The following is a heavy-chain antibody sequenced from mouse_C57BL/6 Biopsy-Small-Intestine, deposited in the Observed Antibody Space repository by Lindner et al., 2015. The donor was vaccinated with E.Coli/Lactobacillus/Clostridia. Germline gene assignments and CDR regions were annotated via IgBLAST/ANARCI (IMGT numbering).Heavy chain of an antibody. V-gene: IGHV1-7*01. CDR2: ISGYNGNT. J-gene: IGHJ4*01. Sequence: SVKVSCKASGYTFTTYGVSWVRQAPGQGPEWMGWISGYNGNTNYAQKFKGRVTLTTDTSTSTAYMELRSLRSDDTAVYYCARDPNIVPIGNKMKNWFDPWGQGTLVTVSS. D-gene: IGHD2-1*01. CDR3: ARDPNIVPIGNKMKNWFDP. CDR1: GYTFTTYG.